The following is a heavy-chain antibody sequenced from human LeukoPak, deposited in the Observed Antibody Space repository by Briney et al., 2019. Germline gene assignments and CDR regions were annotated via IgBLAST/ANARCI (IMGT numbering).Heavy chain of an antibody. Sequence: PSETLSLTCAVYGGSFSGYYWSWIRQPPGKGLEWIGEINHSGSTNYNPSLKSRVTISVDTSKNQFSLKLSSVTAADTAVYYCARGRDMDTAMVLGASGYYFDYWGQGTLVTVSS. D-gene: IGHD5-18*01. CDR3: ARGRDMDTAMVLGASGYYFDY. CDR1: GGSFSGYY. J-gene: IGHJ4*02. CDR2: INHSGST. V-gene: IGHV4-34*01.